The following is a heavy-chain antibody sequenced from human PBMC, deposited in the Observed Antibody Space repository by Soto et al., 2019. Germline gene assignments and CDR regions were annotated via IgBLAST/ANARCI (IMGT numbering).Heavy chain of an antibody. CDR3: ARASADSRYYNYFSS. J-gene: IGHJ3*01. D-gene: IGHD3-10*01. V-gene: IGHV3-72*01. CDR2: IRHKRRDYTT. Sequence: EVQLVESGGDLVQPGGSLRLFCAASGFIFTDHYMDWVRQAPGKGLEWVARIRHKRRDYTTECAASVRGRFTISRDDSQNSVHLQMNRLKIKDTAFYYCARASADSRYYNYFSSWGQGTTVTVSS. CDR1: GFIFTDHY.